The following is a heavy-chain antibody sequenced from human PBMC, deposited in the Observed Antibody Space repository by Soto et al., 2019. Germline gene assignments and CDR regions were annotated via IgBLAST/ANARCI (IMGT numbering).Heavy chain of an antibody. D-gene: IGHD3-10*01. Sequence: QVQLQESGPGLLKPSETLSLTCSVSGGSISSYCWSWIRQPPGKGLEWIGYIYYSGSTNYNPSLKSRVTISVDTSKNQFSLKLSSVSAADTAVYYCARVWGGAFDIWGQGTMVTVSS. CDR3: ARVWGGAFDI. J-gene: IGHJ3*02. CDR1: GGSISSYC. V-gene: IGHV4-59*01. CDR2: IYYSGST.